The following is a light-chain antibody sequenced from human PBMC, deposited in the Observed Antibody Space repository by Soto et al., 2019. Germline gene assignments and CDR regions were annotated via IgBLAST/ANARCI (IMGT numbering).Light chain of an antibody. CDR1: QSVSSN. CDR3: QHYNNWPPWT. CDR2: AAS. J-gene: IGKJ1*01. V-gene: IGKV3-15*01. Sequence: EIVMTQSPATLSVSPEEGATLSCRASQSVSSNLAWYQQKPGQAPRLLIYAASTRATGIPARFSGSGSGTEFTLIIRSLQSEDFAVYYCQHYNNWPPWTFGQGTKVEIK.